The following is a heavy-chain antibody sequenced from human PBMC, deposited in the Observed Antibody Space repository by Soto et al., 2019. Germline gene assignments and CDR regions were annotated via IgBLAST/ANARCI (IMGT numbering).Heavy chain of an antibody. D-gene: IGHD6-6*01. V-gene: IGHV4-4*07. CDR3: VRGPEQLVWFDP. Sequence: PSETLSLTCTVSGASITGTSYWSWIRQPAGKGLEWIGRFSLSGTTNYNPSLRSRITINPDTSKNQFSLQLNSVTPEDTAVYYCVRGPEQLVWFDPWGQGTLVTVSS. CDR2: FSLSGTT. CDR1: GASITGTSY. J-gene: IGHJ5*02.